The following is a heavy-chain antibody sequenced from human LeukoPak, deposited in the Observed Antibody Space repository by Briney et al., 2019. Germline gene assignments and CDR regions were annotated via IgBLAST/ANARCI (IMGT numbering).Heavy chain of an antibody. J-gene: IGHJ4*02. CDR3: AREQLAYFDY. Sequence: PGGSLRLSCAASGFTFSSYAMHWVRQAPGKGLEWVVVISYDGSNKYYADSVKGRFTISRDNSKNTLYLQMNSLRAEDTAVYYCAREQLAYFDYWGQGTLVTVSS. CDR2: ISYDGSNK. V-gene: IGHV3-30-3*01. CDR1: GFTFSSYA. D-gene: IGHD6-6*01.